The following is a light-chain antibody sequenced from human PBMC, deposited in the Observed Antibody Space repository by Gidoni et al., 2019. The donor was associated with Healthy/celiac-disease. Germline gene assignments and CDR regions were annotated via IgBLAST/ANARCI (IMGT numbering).Light chain of an antibody. V-gene: IGLV1-40*01. CDR2: GNS. CDR1: SPNIGAGYD. J-gene: IGLJ1*01. CDR3: QSYDSSLSGPV. Sequence: QSVLTQPPSVSGAPGQRVTISCTGSSPNIGAGYDVHWYQQLPGTAPKLLIYGNSNRPSGVPDLFSGSKSGTSASLAITGLQAEDEADYYCQSYDSSLSGPVFGTGTKVTVL.